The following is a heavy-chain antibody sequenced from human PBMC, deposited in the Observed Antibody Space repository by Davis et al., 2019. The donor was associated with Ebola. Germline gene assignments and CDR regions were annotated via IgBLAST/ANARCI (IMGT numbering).Heavy chain of an antibody. CDR2: ISGGGGDT. Sequence: GESLKIPCAASGFTFGSYAMSWVRQAPGKGLEWVSTISGGGGDTYYADSVKGRFTISRDNSKNTLYLQMNSLRAGDTAIYYCAKRYCSGGRCPGEDYWGQGTRVTVSS. D-gene: IGHD2-15*01. CDR3: AKRYCSGGRCPGEDY. V-gene: IGHV3-23*01. CDR1: GFTFGSYA. J-gene: IGHJ4*02.